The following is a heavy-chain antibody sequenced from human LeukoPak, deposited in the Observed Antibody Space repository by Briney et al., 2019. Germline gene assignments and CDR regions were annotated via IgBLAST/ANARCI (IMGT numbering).Heavy chain of an antibody. V-gene: IGHV3-21*01. D-gene: IGHD1-1*01. CDR3: ARTYKGRDAFDI. Sequence: GGSLRLSCAASGSTFSSYSMNWVRQAPGKGLEWVSSISSSSSYIYYADSVKGRFTISRDNAKNSLYLQMNSLRAEDTAVYYCARTYKGRDAFDIWGQGTMVTVSS. CDR1: GSTFSSYS. CDR2: ISSSSSYI. J-gene: IGHJ3*02.